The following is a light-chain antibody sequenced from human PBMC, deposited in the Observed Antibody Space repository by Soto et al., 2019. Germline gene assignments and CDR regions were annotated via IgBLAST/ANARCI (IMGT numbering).Light chain of an antibody. CDR1: STALYSPNNKYC. J-gene: IGKJ4*01. CDR2: WAS. CDR3: QHYYSTPLT. Sequence: LPAPLPARATFQFNPRSTALYSPNNKYCLAWYQQKPGQPPKLLIYWASTRESGVPDRFSGSGSGTDFTLTISSLQAEDVAVYYCQHYYSTPLTFGGGTKVDI. V-gene: IGKV4-1*01.